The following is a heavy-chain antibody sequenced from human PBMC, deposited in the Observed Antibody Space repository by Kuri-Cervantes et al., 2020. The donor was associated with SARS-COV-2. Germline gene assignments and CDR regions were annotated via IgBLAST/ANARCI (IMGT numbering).Heavy chain of an antibody. D-gene: IGHD6-6*01. V-gene: IGHV4-38-2*01. J-gene: IGHJ6*03. CDR1: GYSISSGYY. CDR2: IYHSGST. CDR3: ARNVKYRQPYYYMDV. Sequence: SETLSLTCAVSGYSISSGYYWGWIRQPPGKGLEWIGSIYHSGSTYYNPSLKSRVTISVDTSKNQFSLKLSSVTAADTVVYYCARNVKYRQPYYYMDVWGKGTTVTVSS.